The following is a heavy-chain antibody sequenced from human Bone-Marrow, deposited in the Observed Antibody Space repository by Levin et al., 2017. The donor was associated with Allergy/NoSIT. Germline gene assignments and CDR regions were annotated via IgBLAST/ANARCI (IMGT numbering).Heavy chain of an antibody. J-gene: IGHJ4*02. D-gene: IGHD6-13*01. CDR2: INSDGSNL. V-gene: IGHV3-74*01. CDR3: ARGGSTWFDY. CDR1: GITFSGYW. Sequence: GGSLRLSCATSGITFSGYWMHWVRQAPGKGLMWVSRINSDGSNLSYADSVKGRFTISRDNAKNTLYLQMNSLRAEDTAVYYCARGGSTWFDYWGQGTLVTVSS.